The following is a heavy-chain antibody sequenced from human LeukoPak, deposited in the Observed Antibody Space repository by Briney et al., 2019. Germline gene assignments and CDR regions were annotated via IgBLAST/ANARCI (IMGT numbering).Heavy chain of an antibody. CDR1: GFTFSIYD. V-gene: IGHV3-23*01. D-gene: IGHD1-1*01. CDR3: AKKGQADDDGKPD. CDR2: ITRGVGST. J-gene: IGHJ4*02. Sequence: GGSLRLSCGASGFTFSIYDLSWVRQAPGKGLGCVSAITRGVGSTYYADSVKGRFTISRDNSKNTLYLQMNNLRVDDTAVYYCAKKGQADDDGKPDWGQGTLVTVSS.